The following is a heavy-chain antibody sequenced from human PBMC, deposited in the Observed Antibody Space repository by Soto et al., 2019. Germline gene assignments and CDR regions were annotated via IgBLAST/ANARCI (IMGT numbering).Heavy chain of an antibody. Sequence: QVQLVESGGGVVQPGRSLRLSCAASGFTFSSYGMHWVRQAPGKGLEWVAVISYDGSNKYYADSVKGRFTISRDNSKNTLYLQMNSLRAEDTAVYYCAKSEVLRYFDWLFIDYWGQGTLVTVSS. V-gene: IGHV3-30*18. J-gene: IGHJ4*02. D-gene: IGHD3-9*01. CDR2: ISYDGSNK. CDR3: AKSEVLRYFDWLFIDY. CDR1: GFTFSSYG.